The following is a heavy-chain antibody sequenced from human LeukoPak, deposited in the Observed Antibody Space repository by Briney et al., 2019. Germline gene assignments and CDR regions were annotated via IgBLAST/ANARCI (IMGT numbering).Heavy chain of an antibody. D-gene: IGHD6-19*01. CDR1: GYTFTGYY. V-gene: IGHV1-46*01. CDR3: ARDESSSGWNNGLADH. Sequence: ASVKVSCKASGYTFTGYYMHWVRQAPGQGLEWMGIINPSGGSTSYAQKFQGRVTMTRDTSTSTVYMELSSLRSEDTAVYYCARDESSSGWNNGLADHWGQGTLVTVSS. CDR2: INPSGGST. J-gene: IGHJ4*02.